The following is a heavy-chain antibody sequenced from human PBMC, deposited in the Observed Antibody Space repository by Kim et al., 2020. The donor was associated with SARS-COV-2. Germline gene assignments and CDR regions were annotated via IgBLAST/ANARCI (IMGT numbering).Heavy chain of an antibody. CDR1: GYSISGGYY. CDR3: ARGVAY. J-gene: IGHJ4*02. Sequence: SETLSLTCTVSGYSISGGYYWGWIRQPPGKGLEGIGNIYHSGNTNYNPSLRGRVTISVDTSKNQFSLKLSSVTAADTAVYYCARGVAYWGQGTLVTVSS. D-gene: IGHD5-12*01. CDR2: IYHSGNT. V-gene: IGHV4-38-2*02.